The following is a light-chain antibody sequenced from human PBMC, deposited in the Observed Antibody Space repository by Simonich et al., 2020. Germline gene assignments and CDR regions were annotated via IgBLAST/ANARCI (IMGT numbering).Light chain of an antibody. CDR3: SSYTSSSTRV. J-gene: IGLJ3*02. CDR1: SSDVGGYNY. V-gene: IGLV2-14*03. Sequence: QSALTQPASVSGSPGQSITISCTGTSSDVGGYNYVSWYQQHPGKAPKLSVYDVSNRPSGVFNRFSGSKSGNTASLTISGLQAEDEADYYCSSYTSSSTRVFGGGTKLTVL. CDR2: DVS.